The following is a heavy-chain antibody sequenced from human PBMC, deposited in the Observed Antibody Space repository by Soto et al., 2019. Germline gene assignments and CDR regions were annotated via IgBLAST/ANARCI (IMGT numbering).Heavy chain of an antibody. CDR3: ARIPPGYDSSGYYFTFRH. D-gene: IGHD3-22*01. V-gene: IGHV4-39*01. J-gene: IGHJ4*02. Sequence: PSETLSLTCTVSGGSISSSIYYWGWIRQPPGKGLEWIGSIYYSGSTYYNPPLKSRVTISVDTSKNQFSLKLSSVTAADTAVYYCARIPPGYDSSGYYFTFRHWGQGTLVTV. CDR1: GGSISSSIYY. CDR2: IYYSGST.